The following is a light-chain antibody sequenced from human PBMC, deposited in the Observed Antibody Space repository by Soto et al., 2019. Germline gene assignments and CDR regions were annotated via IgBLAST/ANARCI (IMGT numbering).Light chain of an antibody. CDR1: QSLLQSNGYSA. CDR3: QHSYSNFPIT. V-gene: IGKV2-28*01. CDR2: LGS. Sequence: DIVMTQSPLSLPVTPGEPASISCRSSQSLLQSNGYSALDWYLQKPGQSPQLLMYLGSKRASGVPDRFSGSGSGAEYTLTISSLQPEDFATYFCQHSYSNFPITFGQGTRLEIK. J-gene: IGKJ5*01.